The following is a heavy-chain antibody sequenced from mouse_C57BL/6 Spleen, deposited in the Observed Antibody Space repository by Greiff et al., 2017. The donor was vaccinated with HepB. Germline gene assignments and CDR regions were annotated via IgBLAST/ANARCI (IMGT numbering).Heavy chain of an antibody. CDR3: ARPLNYYGSSPFAY. V-gene: IGHV5-6*01. CDR2: ISSGGSYT. J-gene: IGHJ3*01. D-gene: IGHD1-1*01. Sequence: EVNVVESGGDLVKPGGSLKLSCAASGFTFSSYGMSWVRQTPDKRLEWVATISSGGSYTYYPDSVKGRFTISRDNAKNTLYLQMSSLKSEDTAMYYCARPLNYYGSSPFAYWGQGTLVTVSA. CDR1: GFTFSSYG.